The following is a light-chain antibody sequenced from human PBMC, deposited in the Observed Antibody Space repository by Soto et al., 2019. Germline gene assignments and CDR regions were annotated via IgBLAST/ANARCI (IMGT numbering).Light chain of an antibody. Sequence: DIQMTQSPSALSASVGDRVTITCRASQSVSNWLAWYRQKPGEAPKLLIYEGSTLERGVQSRFSGSGSGTEFTLTISSLQPDDFATFYYQQYDTYSRTFGQGTKVEVK. J-gene: IGKJ1*01. CDR2: EGS. V-gene: IGKV1-5*03. CDR1: QSVSNW. CDR3: QQYDTYSRT.